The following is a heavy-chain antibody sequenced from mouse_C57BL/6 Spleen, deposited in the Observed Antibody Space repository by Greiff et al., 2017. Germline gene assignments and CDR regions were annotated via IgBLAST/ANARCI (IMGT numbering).Heavy chain of an antibody. D-gene: IGHD1-1*01. CDR2: IDPEDGET. J-gene: IGHJ4*01. Sequence: EVQLVESGAELVKPGASVKLSCTASGFNIKDYYMHWVKQRPEQGLEWIGRIDPEDGETKYAPKFQGKATITADTSSNTAYLQLSSLTSEDTAVYYCASRYGSSPYYYAMDYWGQGTSVTVAS. V-gene: IGHV14-2*01. CDR1: GFNIKDYY. CDR3: ASRYGSSPYYYAMDY.